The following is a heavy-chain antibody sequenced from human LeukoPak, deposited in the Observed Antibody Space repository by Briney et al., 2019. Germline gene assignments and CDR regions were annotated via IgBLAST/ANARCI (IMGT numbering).Heavy chain of an antibody. V-gene: IGHV3-21*01. CDR3: ARDRVVAGTEYNWFDR. CDR2: ITSSSSYM. CDR1: GFTLSSYS. Sequence: GGSLRLSCAASGFTLSSYSMNWVRQAPGKGLEWVSSITSSSSYMHSADSVEGRFTISRENAKNSLYLQMNSLRAEDTAVYYCARDRVVAGTEYNWFDRWGQGTLVTVPS. D-gene: IGHD6-19*01. J-gene: IGHJ5*02.